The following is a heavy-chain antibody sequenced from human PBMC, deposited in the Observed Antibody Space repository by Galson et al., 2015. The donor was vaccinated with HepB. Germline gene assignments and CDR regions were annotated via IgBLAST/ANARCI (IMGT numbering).Heavy chain of an antibody. D-gene: IGHD4/OR15-4a*01. CDR1: GYTFTSYG. CDR3: ARDPVAEPNYVSEYRALDV. J-gene: IGHJ6*04. CDR2: ISAYNGNT. Sequence: SVKVSCKASGYTFTSYGISWVRQAPGQGLEWMGWISAYNGNTNYAQKLQGRVTMTTDTSTSTAYMELRSLRSDDTAVYYCARDPVAEPNYVSEYRALDVWGKGTTVTVSS. V-gene: IGHV1-18*01.